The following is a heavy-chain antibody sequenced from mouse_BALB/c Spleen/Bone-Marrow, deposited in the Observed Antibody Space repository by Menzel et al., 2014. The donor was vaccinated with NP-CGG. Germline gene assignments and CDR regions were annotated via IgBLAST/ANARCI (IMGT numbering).Heavy chain of an antibody. Sequence: QVQLQQSGPELVKPGASVKMSCKASGYTFTDYVISWMKQRTGQGLEWNGEIYPGSGSIYYNEKFKGKATLTADKFSNTAYMQLSSLTSEDSAVYSCAREKYGGLWGQGTLVTVSA. CDR2: IYPGSGSI. CDR3: AREKYGGL. CDR1: GYTFTDYV. J-gene: IGHJ3*01. V-gene: IGHV1-77*01. D-gene: IGHD1-1*02.